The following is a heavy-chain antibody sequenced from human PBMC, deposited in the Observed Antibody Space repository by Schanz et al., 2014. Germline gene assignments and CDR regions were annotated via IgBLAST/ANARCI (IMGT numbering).Heavy chain of an antibody. CDR1: GGTFSSST. Sequence: QVQLVQSGAEVKKPGSSVKVSCKASGGTFSSSTLTWVRQAPGQGLEWMGRIIPILDKTNYAQKFQGRVIMTKDTSTDTAYVELSRLTSEDTGVYYCARDGEAAAGCDYWGQGTLVTVSS. D-gene: IGHD6-13*01. J-gene: IGHJ4*02. CDR3: ARDGEAAAGCDY. V-gene: IGHV1-69*08. CDR2: IIPILDKT.